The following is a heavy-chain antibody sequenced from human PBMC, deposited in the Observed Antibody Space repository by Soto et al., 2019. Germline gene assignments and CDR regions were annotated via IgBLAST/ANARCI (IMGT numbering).Heavy chain of an antibody. J-gene: IGHJ6*02. CDR2: ISWNSGSI. CDR3: AKDIPRRIAVAGKSGMDV. D-gene: IGHD6-19*01. Sequence: EVQLVESGGGLVQPGRSLRLSCAASGFTFDDYAMHWVRQAPGKGLEWVSGISWNSGSIGYADSVKGRFTISRDNAKNSLYLQMNSLRAEDTALYYCAKDIPRRIAVAGKSGMDVWGQGTTVTVSS. CDR1: GFTFDDYA. V-gene: IGHV3-9*01.